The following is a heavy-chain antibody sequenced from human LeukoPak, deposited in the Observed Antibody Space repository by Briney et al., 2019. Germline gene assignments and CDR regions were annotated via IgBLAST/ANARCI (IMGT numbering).Heavy chain of an antibody. D-gene: IGHD2-2*01. J-gene: IGHJ6*04. CDR3: ARDRPAPQDIVVVPAAPYYYYGMDV. CDR1: GFTFSSYS. CDR2: ISSSSSYI. Sequence: GGSLRLSCAASGFTFSSYSMNWVRQAPGKGLEWVSSISSSSSYIYYADSVKGRFTISRDNAKNSLYPQMNSLRAEDTAVYYCARDRPAPQDIVVVPAAPYYYYGMDVWGKGTTVTVSS. V-gene: IGHV3-21*01.